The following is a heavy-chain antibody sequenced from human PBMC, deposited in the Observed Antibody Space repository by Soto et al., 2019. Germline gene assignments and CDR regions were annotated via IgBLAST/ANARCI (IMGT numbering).Heavy chain of an antibody. CDR3: ARDDCSGGSCYSGDY. D-gene: IGHD2-15*01. J-gene: IGHJ4*02. Sequence: SETLSLTCTVSGGSISSYYWSWIRQPAGKGLEWIGRIYTSGSTNYNPSLKSRVTMSVDTPKNQFSLKLSSVTAADTAVYYCARDDCSGGSCYSGDYWGQGTLVTVSS. CDR2: IYTSGST. CDR1: GGSISSYY. V-gene: IGHV4-4*07.